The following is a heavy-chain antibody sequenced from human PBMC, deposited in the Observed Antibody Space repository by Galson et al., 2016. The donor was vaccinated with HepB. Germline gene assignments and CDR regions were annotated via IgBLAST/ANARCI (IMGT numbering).Heavy chain of an antibody. CDR2: ILDNGETT. CDR1: GFTFRAYA. J-gene: IGHJ4*02. V-gene: IGHV3-23*01. Sequence: SLRLSCAASGFTFRAYAMTWVRQAPGQGLEWVSGILDNGETTYYTDSVKGRFTISRDNSKNMLYLQMSSLRAEDTAVYFCARAAKWESDYWGQGTLVTVSS. CDR3: ARAAKWESDY. D-gene: IGHD1-26*01.